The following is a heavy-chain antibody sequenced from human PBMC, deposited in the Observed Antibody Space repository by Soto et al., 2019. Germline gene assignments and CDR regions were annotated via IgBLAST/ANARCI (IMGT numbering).Heavy chain of an antibody. J-gene: IGHJ6*03. D-gene: IGHD1-20*01. V-gene: IGHV3-15*01. CDR3: TLTGTTMDYYYYYYMDV. CDR2: IKSKTDGGTT. CDR1: GFTFSNAW. Sequence: GGSLRLSCAASGFTFSNAWMSWVRQAPGKGLEWVGRIKSKTDGGTTDYAAPVKGRFTISRDDSKNTLYLQMNSLKTEDTAVYYCTLTGTTMDYYYYYYMDVWGKGTTVTVSS.